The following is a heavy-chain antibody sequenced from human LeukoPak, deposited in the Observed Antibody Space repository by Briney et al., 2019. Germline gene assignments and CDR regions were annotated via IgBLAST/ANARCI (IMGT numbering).Heavy chain of an antibody. CDR2: IYPSGGT. D-gene: IGHD3-22*01. Sequence: SQTLSLTCTVSGGSIRGASYYWSWIRQPAGQGLEWIGRIYPSGGTSYSPSLKSRATISIDTSKNQFSLKVSSVTAADSAVYYCARAYDRSGYRSRGFDFWGQGALVIVSS. CDR1: GGSIRGASYY. V-gene: IGHV4-61*02. CDR3: ARAYDRSGYRSRGFDF. J-gene: IGHJ4*02.